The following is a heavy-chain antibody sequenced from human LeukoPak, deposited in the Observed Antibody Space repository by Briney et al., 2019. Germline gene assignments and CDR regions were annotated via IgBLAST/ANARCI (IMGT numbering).Heavy chain of an antibody. D-gene: IGHD6-6*01. CDR2: IVVGSGNT. Sequence: ASVKVSCKASGFTFTSSAVRWVRQARGQRVEWVGWIVVGSGNTNYAQKSQERVTITRDMSTSTAYMELSSLRSEDTAVYYCAAGQLTGIEVDAFDIWGQGTMVTVSS. CDR3: AAGQLTGIEVDAFDI. V-gene: IGHV1-58*01. J-gene: IGHJ3*02. CDR1: GFTFTSSA.